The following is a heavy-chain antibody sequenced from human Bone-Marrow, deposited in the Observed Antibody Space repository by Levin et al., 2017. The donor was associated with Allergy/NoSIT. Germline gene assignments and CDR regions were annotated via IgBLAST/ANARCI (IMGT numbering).Heavy chain of an antibody. CDR2: ISGSGGNT. V-gene: IGHV3-23*01. CDR1: GFIFRNYA. J-gene: IGHJ4*02. D-gene: IGHD3-22*01. CDR3: AGYDTSAYHSPFDY. Sequence: GGSLRLSCAASGFIFRNYAMNWVRQAPGKGLEGVSQISGSGGNTHYADSVKGRFTFSRDNSKNTLYLQMNSLRVEDTAVYYCAGYDTSAYHSPFDYWGQGTLVTVSS.